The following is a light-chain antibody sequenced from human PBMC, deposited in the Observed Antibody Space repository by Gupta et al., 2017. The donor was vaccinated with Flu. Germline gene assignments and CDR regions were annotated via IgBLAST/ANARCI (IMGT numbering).Light chain of an antibody. CDR1: SQDIGTYNF. Sequence: QSALTQPASVSGSPGQSNSISCTGTSQDIGTYNFVSWYIQHPGKAPKLLIFEVSKRPSGISDRFSGSKSGNTASLSISGLQAEDEGDYYCSSYRSGASRVFGTGTTVT. CDR2: EVS. V-gene: IGLV2-14*01. CDR3: SSYRSGASRV. J-gene: IGLJ1*01.